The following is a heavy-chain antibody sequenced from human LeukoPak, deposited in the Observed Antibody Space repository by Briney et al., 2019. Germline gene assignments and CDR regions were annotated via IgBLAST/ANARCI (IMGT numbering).Heavy chain of an antibody. CDR1: GITLSNYG. CDR3: ARDHNYAFDN. CDR2: IGISSGNT. J-gene: IGHJ4*02. V-gene: IGHV3-48*04. D-gene: IGHD1-1*01. Sequence: GGSLRLSCAVSGITLSNYGMSWVRQAPGKGLEWISYIGISSGNTKYADSVKGRFTISGDNAKKSLYLQMNSLRVEDTAVYYCARDHNYAFDNWGQGTLVTVSS.